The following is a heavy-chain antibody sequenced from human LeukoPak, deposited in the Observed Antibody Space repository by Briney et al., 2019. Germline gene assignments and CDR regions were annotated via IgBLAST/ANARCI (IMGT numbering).Heavy chain of an antibody. Sequence: ASVKVSCKASGGTFSSYAISWVRQAPGQGLEWMGGIIPIFGTANYAQKFQGRVTITADESTSTAYMELSSLRSEDTAVYYCASLVWSGYYPYYYGMDVWGQGTTVTVSS. CDR2: IIPIFGTA. J-gene: IGHJ6*02. CDR1: GGTFSSYA. V-gene: IGHV1-69*13. CDR3: ASLVWSGYYPYYYGMDV. D-gene: IGHD3-3*01.